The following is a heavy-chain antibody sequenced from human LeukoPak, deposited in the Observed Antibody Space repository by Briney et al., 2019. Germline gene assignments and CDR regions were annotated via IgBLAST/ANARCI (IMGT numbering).Heavy chain of an antibody. CDR2: INYSGRT. J-gene: IGHJ4*02. V-gene: IGHV4-39*07. D-gene: IGHD1-26*01. CDR3: ARDIDDVGALLDF. Sequence: SETLSLACAVSDDSISNNRYFWAWIRQPPGKGLEWIGSINYSGRTYYNPSLKSRLTTSVDTAKRQFSLRLTSVTAADTALYYCARDIDDVGALLDFWGQGTLVTVSS. CDR1: DDSISNNRYF.